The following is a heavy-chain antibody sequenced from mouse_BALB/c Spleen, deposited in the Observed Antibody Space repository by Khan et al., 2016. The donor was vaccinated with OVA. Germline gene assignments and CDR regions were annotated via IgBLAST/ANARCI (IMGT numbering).Heavy chain of an antibody. J-gene: IGHJ3*01. CDR2: INPGSGGT. CDR1: GYAFNNYM. Sequence: VQLQESGVELVRPGTSVMVSCKASGYAFNNYMIEWLKQRPGQGLEWIGVINPGSGGTTYNEKFKGKATLTADKSSNTAYMQLSSLTSDDSAVYCCARGVYGSLAYWGQGTLVTVSA. CDR3: ARGVYGSLAY. D-gene: IGHD1-1*02. V-gene: IGHV1-54*01.